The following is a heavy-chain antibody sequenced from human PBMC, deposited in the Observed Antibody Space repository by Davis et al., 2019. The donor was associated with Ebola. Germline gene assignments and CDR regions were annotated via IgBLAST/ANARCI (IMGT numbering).Heavy chain of an antibody. CDR1: GGTFSSYA. J-gene: IGHJ5*02. CDR3: ASGGFPGIAAAGTPWFDP. CDR2: IIPILGIA. Sequence: SVKVSCKASGGTFSSYAISWVRQAPGQGLEWMGRIIPILGIANYAQKFQGRVTITADKSTSTAYMELSSLRSEDTAVYYCASGGFPGIAAAGTPWFDPWGQGTLVTVSS. D-gene: IGHD6-13*01. V-gene: IGHV1-69*04.